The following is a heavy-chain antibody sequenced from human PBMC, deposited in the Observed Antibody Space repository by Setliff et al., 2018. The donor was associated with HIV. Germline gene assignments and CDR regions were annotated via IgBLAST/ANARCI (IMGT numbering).Heavy chain of an antibody. V-gene: IGHV4-39*01. D-gene: IGHD3-9*01. CDR3: ARHEGYNDFLTGYFRYKWYDP. Sequence: SETLSLTCTVSGGSIASSTHYWAWIRQPPGKGLEWIGSVYYNGATDHNPSLKSRVTISVDTSNQQFSLKLSSVTATDTAVYYCARHEGYNDFLTGYFRYKWYDPWGQGTLVTVSS. CDR2: VYYNGAT. CDR1: GGSIASSTHY. J-gene: IGHJ5*02.